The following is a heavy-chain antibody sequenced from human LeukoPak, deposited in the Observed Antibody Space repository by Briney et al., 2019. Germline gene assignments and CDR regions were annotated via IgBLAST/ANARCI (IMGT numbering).Heavy chain of an antibody. J-gene: IGHJ4*02. V-gene: IGHV1-2*02. CDR2: INPNSGGT. CDR1: GYTFTGYY. Sequence: ASVKVSCKASGYTFTGYYMDWVRQAPGRGLEWMGWINPNSGGTNYAQKFQGRVTLSRDTSISTAYVELSSLTSDDTAVYYCARKKLEVVATYDFWGQGTLITVSS. D-gene: IGHD3-22*01. CDR3: ARKKLEVVATYDF.